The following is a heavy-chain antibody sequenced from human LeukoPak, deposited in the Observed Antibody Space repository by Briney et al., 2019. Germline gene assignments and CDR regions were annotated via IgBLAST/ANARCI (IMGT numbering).Heavy chain of an antibody. CDR1: GFTFSSYA. CDR2: ISGSGGST. J-gene: IGHJ4*02. CDR3: ARDAIGSSGYYYDY. D-gene: IGHD3-22*01. V-gene: IGHV3-23*01. Sequence: PGGSLRLSCAASGFTFSSYAMSWVRQAPGKGLEWVSAISGSGGSTYYADSVKGRFTISRDNSKNTLYLQMNSLRAEDTAVYYCARDAIGSSGYYYDYWGQGTLVTVSS.